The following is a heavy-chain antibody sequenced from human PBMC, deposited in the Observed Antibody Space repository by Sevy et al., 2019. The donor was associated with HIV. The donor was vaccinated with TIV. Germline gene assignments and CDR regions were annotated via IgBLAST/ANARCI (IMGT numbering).Heavy chain of an antibody. CDR2: IRSKAYGGTS. CDR3: AREVCQQGSSSSSYFYYMDV. D-gene: IGHD6-6*01. Sequence: GGSLRLSCAGSGFTFGDFAINWVRQAPGKGLEWVGFIRSKAYGGTSQDAASVKGRFIISRDDSKGVAYLHMDSLKPEDTAQYFCAREVCQQGSSSSSYFYYMDVWGKGTTVTVSS. V-gene: IGHV3-49*04. J-gene: IGHJ6*03. CDR1: GFTFGDFA.